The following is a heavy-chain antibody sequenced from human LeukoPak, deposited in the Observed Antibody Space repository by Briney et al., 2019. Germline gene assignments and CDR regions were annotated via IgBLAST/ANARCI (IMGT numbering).Heavy chain of an antibody. CDR3: ARDSAYGMDV. CDR1: GFTVSSNY. D-gene: IGHD3-10*01. V-gene: IGHV3-21*01. J-gene: IGHJ6*02. Sequence: PGGSLRLSCAASGFTVSSNYMSWVRQAPGKGLEWVSSISSSSSYIYYADSVKGRFTISRDNAKNSLYLQMNSLRAEDTAVYYCARDSAYGMDVWGQGTTVTVSS. CDR2: ISSSSSYI.